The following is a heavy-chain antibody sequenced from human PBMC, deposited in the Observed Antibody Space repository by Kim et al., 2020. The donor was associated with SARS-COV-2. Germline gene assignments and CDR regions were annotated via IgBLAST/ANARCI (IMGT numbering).Heavy chain of an antibody. D-gene: IGHD3-10*01. Sequence: SETLSLTCTVSGGSINTYYWSWIRQPPGKGLEWIGYIYYSGSANYNPSLKSRVSISVDTSKNRISLHLSSVTAAAPAVYSCASGGGYGSRFQHWGPGSLV. CDR2: IYYSGSA. CDR3: ASGGGYGSRFQH. CDR1: GGSINTYY. J-gene: IGHJ1*01. V-gene: IGHV4-59*13.